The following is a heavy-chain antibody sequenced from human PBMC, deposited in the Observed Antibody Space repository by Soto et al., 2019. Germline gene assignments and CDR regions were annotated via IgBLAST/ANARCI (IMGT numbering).Heavy chain of an antibody. CDR2: ISGSGGST. CDR3: VKGILTGPGYGMDV. CDR1: GFTFSSYA. Sequence: PGGSLRLSCAASGFTFSSYAMSWVRQAPGKGLEWVSAISGSGGSTYYADSVKGRFTISRDNSKNTLYLQMNSLRAEDTAVYYCVKGILTGPGYGMDVWGQGTTVTVSS. D-gene: IGHD3-9*01. J-gene: IGHJ6*02. V-gene: IGHV3-23*01.